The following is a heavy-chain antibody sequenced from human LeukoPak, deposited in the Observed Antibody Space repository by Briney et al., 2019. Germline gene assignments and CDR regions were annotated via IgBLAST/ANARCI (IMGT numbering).Heavy chain of an antibody. CDR1: GYTFTGYY. CDR2: INPNSGGT. D-gene: IGHD5-12*01. V-gene: IGHV1-2*02. J-gene: IGHJ6*03. CDR3: ARVSAGYGYYYMDV. Sequence: WASVKVSCKASGYTFTGYYMHWVRQAPGQGLEWMGWINPNSGGTNYAQKFQGRVTMTRDTSISTAYMELSRLRSDDTAVYYCARVSAGYGYYYMDVWGKGTTVTVSS.